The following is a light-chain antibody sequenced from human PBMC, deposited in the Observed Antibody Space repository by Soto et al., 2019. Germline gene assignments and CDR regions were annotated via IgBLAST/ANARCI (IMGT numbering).Light chain of an antibody. CDR2: EVT. CDR1: SSDVGGYNY. CDR3: SSYTSSSARV. Sequence: QSALTQPASVSGSPGQSITISCIGTSSDVGGYNYVSWYQQHPGKAPKLMIYEVTNRPSGVSDRFSGSKSGNTASLTISGLQDEDEADYYCSSYTSSSARVFGGGTKLTVL. J-gene: IGLJ2*01. V-gene: IGLV2-14*01.